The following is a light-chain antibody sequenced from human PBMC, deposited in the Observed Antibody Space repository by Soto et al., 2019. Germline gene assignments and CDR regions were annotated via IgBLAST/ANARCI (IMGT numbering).Light chain of an antibody. CDR2: GAS. J-gene: IGKJ1*01. Sequence: TQSPGALSLYTRERATLSCRASQSVSSSYLAWYQQKPGQAPRLLIYGASSRATGIPDRFSGSGSGTDFTLTISSLQPEDFASYYCQQSYSPPKPFGQGTKAAIK. V-gene: IGKV3-20*01. CDR1: QSVSSSY. CDR3: QQSYSPPKP.